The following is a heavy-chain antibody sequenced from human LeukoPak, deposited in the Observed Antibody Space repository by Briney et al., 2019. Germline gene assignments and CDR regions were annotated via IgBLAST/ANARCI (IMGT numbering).Heavy chain of an antibody. CDR2: INTSGNT. CDR1: GVSISSYY. D-gene: IGHD2-15*01. J-gene: IGHJ5*02. CDR3: ARIYCDGGGCHWFDP. Sequence: SETLSLTCTVSGVSISSYYWSWIRQAAGEGLEWIGRINTSGNTNYNPPLKSRVSLSVDTSKNQFSLKLSSVTAADTAVYYCARIYCDGGGCHWFDPWGQGTPVTVSS. V-gene: IGHV4-4*07.